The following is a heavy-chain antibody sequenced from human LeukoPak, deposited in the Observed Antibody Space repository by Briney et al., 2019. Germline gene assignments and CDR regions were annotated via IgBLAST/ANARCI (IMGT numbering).Heavy chain of an antibody. V-gene: IGHV4-39*07. CDR1: GGSISSSSYY. D-gene: IGHD6-13*01. J-gene: IGHJ5*02. CDR3: ASASRIAAAVNWFDP. CDR2: IYYSGST. Sequence: TSETLSLTCTVSGGSISSSSYYWGWIRQPPGKGLEWIGSIYYSGSTYYNPSLKSRVTISVDTSKNQFSLKPSSVTAADTAVYYCASASRIAAAVNWFDPWGQGTLVTVSS.